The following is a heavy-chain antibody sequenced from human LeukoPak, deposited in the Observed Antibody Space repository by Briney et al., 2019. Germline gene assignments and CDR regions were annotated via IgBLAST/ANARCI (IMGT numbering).Heavy chain of an antibody. V-gene: IGHV4-39*07. Sequence: PSETLSLTCTVSGGSISSSSYYWGWIRQPPGKGLEWIGSIYYSGSTYYNPSLKSRVTISVDTSKNQFSLKLSSVTAADTAVYYCARDRGYCSSTSCYRADAFDIWGQGTMVTVSS. J-gene: IGHJ3*02. CDR1: GGSISSSSYY. D-gene: IGHD2-2*03. CDR3: ARDRGYCSSTSCYRADAFDI. CDR2: IYYSGST.